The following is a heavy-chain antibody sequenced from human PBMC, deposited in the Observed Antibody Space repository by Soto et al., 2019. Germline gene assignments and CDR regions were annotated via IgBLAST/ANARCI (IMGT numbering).Heavy chain of an antibody. CDR3: ASGRLAALFDP. V-gene: IGHV3-23*01. J-gene: IGHJ5*02. CDR2: ISGNGGYT. CDR1: GFTFSSYT. D-gene: IGHD6-25*01. Sequence: EVQLLESGGGLVQPGGSLRLSCAASGFTFSSYTMSWVRQAPGKGLEWVSSISGNGGYTCYADSVKGRFTISRDNSNDTLYLQMNSLRAEDTAVYYCASGRLAALFDPWGQGTLVTVSS.